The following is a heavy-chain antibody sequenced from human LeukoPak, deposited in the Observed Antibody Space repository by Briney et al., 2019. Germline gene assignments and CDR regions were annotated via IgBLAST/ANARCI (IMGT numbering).Heavy chain of an antibody. D-gene: IGHD2-2*01. Sequence: GGSLRLSCAASGFRFDDYDLSWVRQAPGKGLEWVSSINWNGGSTGYGDSVKGRFIISRDNAKNSLYLQMKDVSAEDTALYYCARIVPAANYLDYWGLGALVTVSS. CDR3: ARIVPAANYLDY. V-gene: IGHV3-20*04. CDR2: INWNGGST. CDR1: GFRFDDYD. J-gene: IGHJ4*02.